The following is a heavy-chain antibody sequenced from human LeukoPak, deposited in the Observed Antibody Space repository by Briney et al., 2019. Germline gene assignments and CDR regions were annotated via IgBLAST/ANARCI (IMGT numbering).Heavy chain of an antibody. CDR3: AREGLTMVRGVIGTQAFDI. CDR1: GGSTSSSSYY. J-gene: IGHJ3*02. Sequence: SETLSLTCTVSGGSTSSSSYYWGWIRQPPGKGLEWIGSIYYSGSTYYNPSLKSRVTISVDTSKNQFSLKLSSVTAADTAVYYCAREGLTMVRGVIGTQAFDIWGQGTMVTVSS. CDR2: IYYSGST. D-gene: IGHD3-10*01. V-gene: IGHV4-39*07.